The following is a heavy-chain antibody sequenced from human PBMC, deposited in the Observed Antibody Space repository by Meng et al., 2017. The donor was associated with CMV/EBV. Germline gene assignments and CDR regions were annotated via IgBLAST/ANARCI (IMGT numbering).Heavy chain of an antibody. CDR3: AKDALGYDFWSGYYTGYYYYGMDV. CDR2: IWYDGSNK. J-gene: IGHJ6*02. D-gene: IGHD3-3*01. Sequence: LSLTCAASGFTFSSYGMHWVRQAPGKGLEWVAVIWYDGSNKYYADSVKGRFTISRDNSKNTLYLQMNSLRAEDTAVYYCAKDALGYDFWSGYYTGYYYYGMDVWGQGTTVTVSS. CDR1: GFTFSSYG. V-gene: IGHV3-33*06.